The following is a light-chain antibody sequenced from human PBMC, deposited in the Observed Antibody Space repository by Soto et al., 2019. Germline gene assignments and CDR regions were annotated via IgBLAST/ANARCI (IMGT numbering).Light chain of an antibody. CDR2: GAS. CDR3: QQYGSSPLV. CDR1: PSVTNY. Sequence: EIGLTQSPAPLSLPPGERATLSCRASPSVTNYLAWYQQKPGQAPRLLIYGASSRATGIPDRFSRSGSGTDFTLTFSRLEPEDFAVYYRQQYGSSPLVFGGGTKVDIK. V-gene: IGKV3-20*01. J-gene: IGKJ4*01.